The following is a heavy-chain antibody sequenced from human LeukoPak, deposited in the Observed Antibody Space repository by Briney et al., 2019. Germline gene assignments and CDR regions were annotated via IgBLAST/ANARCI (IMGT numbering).Heavy chain of an antibody. CDR3: ARGADYYGSGSPSYGMDV. CDR2: INHSGST. CDR1: GGSFSGYY. D-gene: IGHD3-10*01. Sequence: PSETLSLTCAVYGGSFSGYYWSWIRQPPGKGLEWIGEINHSGSTNYNPSLKSRVTISVDTSKNQFSLKLSSVTAADTAVYYCARGADYYGSGSPSYGMDVWGQGTTDTVSS. V-gene: IGHV4-34*01. J-gene: IGHJ6*02.